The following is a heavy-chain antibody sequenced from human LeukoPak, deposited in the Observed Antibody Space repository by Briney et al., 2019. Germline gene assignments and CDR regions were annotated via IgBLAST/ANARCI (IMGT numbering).Heavy chain of an antibody. CDR2: IYYSGST. D-gene: IGHD4-17*01. CDR1: GGSISSGGYY. Sequence: SETLSLTCTVSGGSISSGGYYWSWIRQHPGKGLEWIGYIYYSGSTYYNPSLKSRVTISVDTSKNQFSLKLNSVTAADTAVYYCARDQIGDYLFDYWGQGTLVTVSS. V-gene: IGHV4-31*03. J-gene: IGHJ4*02. CDR3: ARDQIGDYLFDY.